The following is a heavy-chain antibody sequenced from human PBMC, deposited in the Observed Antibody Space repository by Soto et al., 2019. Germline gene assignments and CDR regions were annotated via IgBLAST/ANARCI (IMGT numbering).Heavy chain of an antibody. Sequence: SDTLSLTCAVYGGSFSGYYWSWIRQPPGKGLEWIGEINHSGSTNYNPSLKSRVTISVDTSKNQFSLKLSSVTAADTAVYYCARGLDSSSWYLNWFDPWGQGTLVTVSS. D-gene: IGHD6-13*01. CDR3: ARGLDSSSWYLNWFDP. V-gene: IGHV4-34*01. J-gene: IGHJ5*02. CDR2: INHSGST. CDR1: GGSFSGYY.